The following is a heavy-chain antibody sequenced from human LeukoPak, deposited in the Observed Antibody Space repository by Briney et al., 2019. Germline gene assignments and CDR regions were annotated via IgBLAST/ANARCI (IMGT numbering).Heavy chain of an antibody. CDR2: IYYSGST. Sequence: PSETLSPTCTVSGGSISSYYWSWIRQPPGKGLEWIGYIYYSGSTNYNPSLKSRVTISVDTSKNQFSLKLSSVTAADTAVYYCARHVPQWGSYYWGQGTLVTVSS. CDR1: GGSISSYY. V-gene: IGHV4-59*08. J-gene: IGHJ4*02. D-gene: IGHD3-16*01. CDR3: ARHVPQWGSYY.